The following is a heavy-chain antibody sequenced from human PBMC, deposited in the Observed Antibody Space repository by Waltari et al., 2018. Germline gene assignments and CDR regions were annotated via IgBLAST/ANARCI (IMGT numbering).Heavy chain of an antibody. J-gene: IGHJ6*03. V-gene: IGHV3-30*04. CDR2: ISYDGSNK. CDR3: ARTYESGSYYYYMDV. CDR1: GFTFSSYT. D-gene: IGHD3-3*01. Sequence: QVQLVESGGGVVQPGTSLRLSCAASGFTFSSYTIHWVRQAPGKGLDWVAVISYDGSNKYYADSVKGRFTVSRDNSKNTLDLQMDSLRPEDTALYYCARTYESGSYYYYMDVWGRGTTVTISS.